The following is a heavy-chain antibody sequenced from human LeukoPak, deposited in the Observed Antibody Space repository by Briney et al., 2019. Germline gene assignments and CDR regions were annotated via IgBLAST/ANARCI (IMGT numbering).Heavy chain of an antibody. CDR1: GGSIISNYY. V-gene: IGHV4-39*07. J-gene: IGHJ4*02. CDR2: IYYSGST. D-gene: IGHD2-2*01. CDR3: ARADCSSTSCYHDY. Sequence: SETLSLTCSVSGGSIISNYYFGWIRQPPGKGLEWIGSIYYSGSTYYNPSLKSRVTMSVDTSKNQFSLKLSSVTAADTAVYYCARADCSSTSCYHDYWGQGTLVTVSS.